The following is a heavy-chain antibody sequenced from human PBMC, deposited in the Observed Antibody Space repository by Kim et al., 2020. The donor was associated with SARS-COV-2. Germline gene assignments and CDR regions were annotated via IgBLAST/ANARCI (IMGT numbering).Heavy chain of an antibody. V-gene: IGHV4-34*01. J-gene: IGHJ1*01. CDR2: GST. CDR3: ARGAPGH. Sequence: GSTHNNPSLTSRVSMSVDTSKNQFSLKLTSVTAADTAVYYCARGAPGHWGQGTLVTVSS.